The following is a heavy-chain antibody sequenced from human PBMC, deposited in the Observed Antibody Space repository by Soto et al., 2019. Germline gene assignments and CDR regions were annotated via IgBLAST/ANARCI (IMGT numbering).Heavy chain of an antibody. CDR3: AGGPTYSSSWSERDGCFDP. Sequence: QVQLVQSGAEVKKPGASVKVSCKASGYTFTSYDINWVRQATGQGLEWMGWMNPNSGNTGYAQKFQGRVTMTRNTSISTAYMELSSLGSEDTAVYYCAGGPTYSSSWSERDGCFDPWGQGTLVTVSS. D-gene: IGHD6-13*01. J-gene: IGHJ5*02. CDR1: GYTFTSYD. V-gene: IGHV1-8*01. CDR2: MNPNSGNT.